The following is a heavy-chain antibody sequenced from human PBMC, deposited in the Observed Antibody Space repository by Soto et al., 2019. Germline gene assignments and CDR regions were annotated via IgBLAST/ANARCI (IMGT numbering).Heavy chain of an antibody. CDR2: TSYHGSNK. CDR1: GFTFRSYV. V-gene: IGHV3-30*19. Sequence: QVQLVESGGGVVQPGASLRLSCVGSGFTFRSYVIHWVRQAPGKGLDWVALTSYHGSNKYYEDSVKGRFTISRDNSRKTVDLHMHSLRLEDTALYYCARWGTTGGLNVWGQGTLVSVSS. J-gene: IGHJ4*02. CDR3: ARWGTTGGLNV. D-gene: IGHD3-16*01.